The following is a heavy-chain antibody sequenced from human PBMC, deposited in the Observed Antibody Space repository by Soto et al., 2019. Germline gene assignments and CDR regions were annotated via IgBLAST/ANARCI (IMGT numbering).Heavy chain of an antibody. D-gene: IGHD1-1*01. CDR3: ARAITGTTHPYHFDY. J-gene: IGHJ4*02. Sequence: RGESLQISCQGSGYKFTNYWIGWVRQMPGQGLEWMGIIYPGDSDTRYSSSFRGQVTISADWSTSTAYLQWSSLQASDTAIYYCARAITGTTHPYHFDYWGQGSRVTVSS. CDR2: IYPGDSDT. V-gene: IGHV5-51*01. CDR1: GYKFTNYW.